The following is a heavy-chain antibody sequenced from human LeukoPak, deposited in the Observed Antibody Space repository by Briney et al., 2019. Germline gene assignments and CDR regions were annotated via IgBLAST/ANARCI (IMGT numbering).Heavy chain of an antibody. D-gene: IGHD3-10*02. Sequence: GGSLRLSCAASQFTFSSYAMNWVRQAPGKGLEWVADIKQDGSEIFYVDSVKGRFTISRDNANKSLYLQMNSLRAEDTAVYYCAELGITMIGGVWGKGTTVTISS. CDR3: AELGITMIGGV. CDR1: QFTFSSYA. J-gene: IGHJ6*04. CDR2: IKQDGSEI. V-gene: IGHV3-7*01.